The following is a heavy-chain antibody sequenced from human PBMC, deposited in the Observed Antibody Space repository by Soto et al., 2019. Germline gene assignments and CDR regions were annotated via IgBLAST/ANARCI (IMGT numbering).Heavy chain of an antibody. CDR2: ISYDGSNK. J-gene: IGHJ4*02. CDR1: GFTFSSYA. CDR3: ARDRHYDIVTGYYQN. V-gene: IGHV3-30-3*01. D-gene: IGHD3-9*01. Sequence: AGGSLRLSCAASGFTFSSYAMHWVRQAPGKGLEWVAVISYDGSNKYYADSVKGRFTISRDNSKNTLYLQMNSLRAEDTAVYYCARDRHYDIVTGYYQNWGQGTLVTVSS.